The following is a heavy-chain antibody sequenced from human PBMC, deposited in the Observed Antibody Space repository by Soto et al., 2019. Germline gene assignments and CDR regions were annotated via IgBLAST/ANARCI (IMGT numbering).Heavy chain of an antibody. Sequence: SLRLSRVAPGFTFGNYGVHWVRQAPGKGLEWVAVIWFDGSNKNYADSVKGRFTISRDNSKSTLYLQMKSLRAEDTAVYYCTRDSDYGDMKWFDPWGQGTLVTVSS. J-gene: IGHJ5*01. CDR1: GFTFGNYG. CDR2: IWFDGSNK. D-gene: IGHD4-17*01. CDR3: TRDSDYGDMKWFDP. V-gene: IGHV3-33*01.